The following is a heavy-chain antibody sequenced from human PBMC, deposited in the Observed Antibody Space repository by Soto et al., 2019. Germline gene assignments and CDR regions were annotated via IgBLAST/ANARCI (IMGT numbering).Heavy chain of an antibody. CDR1: GGSISSYY. Sequence: QVQLQESGPGLVKTSEALSLTCTVSGGSISSYYWSWIRQPPGKGLEWIGYVYYSGPTNYNPSHKRRITISVDTTKNQFTLKLSSMTAADTAVYYCAGMRNSMTGYPGHFDYWGQGTLVTVSS. CDR3: AGMRNSMTGYPGHFDY. J-gene: IGHJ4*02. D-gene: IGHD3-9*01. CDR2: VYYSGPT. V-gene: IGHV4-59*01.